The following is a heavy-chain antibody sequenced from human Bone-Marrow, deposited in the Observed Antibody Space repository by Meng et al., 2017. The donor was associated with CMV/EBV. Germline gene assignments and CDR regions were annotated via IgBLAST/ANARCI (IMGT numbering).Heavy chain of an antibody. J-gene: IGHJ4*02. CDR3: ARVHIHDSSGSFFDY. CDR1: GGSFSGYY. D-gene: IGHD3-22*01. Sequence: SETLSLTCAVYGGSFSGYYWSWIRQPPGKGLEWIGEINHSGSTNYNPSLKSRVTISVDTSKNQFSLKLISVTAADTAVYYCARVHIHDSSGSFFDYWGQGTLVTVSS. V-gene: IGHV4-34*01. CDR2: INHSGST.